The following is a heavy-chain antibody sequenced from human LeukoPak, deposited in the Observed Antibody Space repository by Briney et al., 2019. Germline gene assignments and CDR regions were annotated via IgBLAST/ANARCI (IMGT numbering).Heavy chain of an antibody. CDR2: ISSSGVST. J-gene: IGHJ4*02. V-gene: IGHV3-23*01. CDR1: GFTFSNYA. Sequence: GSLRLSCAGFGFTFSNYAIRWVRQASGKGLGGVSGISSSGVSTYYADSVKGRFTISRDNSKNTLYLQMNSLRAEDTAVYYCAKDYYVPPSYWGQGTLVTVSS. CDR3: AKDYYVPPSY. D-gene: IGHD3-10*02.